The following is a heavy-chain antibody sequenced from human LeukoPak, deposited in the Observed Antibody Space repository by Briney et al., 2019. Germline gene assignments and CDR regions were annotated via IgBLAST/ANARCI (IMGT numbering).Heavy chain of an antibody. CDR2: IPRDGSYE. Sequence: PGGSLRLSCAASGFSFSSYGMHWVRLAPGGGLEWVAFIPRDGSYEKYADSVKGRFAISRDNSKSTLYLHMNSLRAEDTAVYYCANIPNSFGPDYWGQGGLVTVSS. CDR1: GFSFSSYG. D-gene: IGHD3-16*01. V-gene: IGHV3-30*02. CDR3: ANIPNSFGPDY. J-gene: IGHJ4*02.